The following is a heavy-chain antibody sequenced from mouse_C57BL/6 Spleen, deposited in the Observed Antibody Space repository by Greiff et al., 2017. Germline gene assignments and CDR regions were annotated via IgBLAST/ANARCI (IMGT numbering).Heavy chain of an antibody. CDR1: GYSITSGYY. CDR3: ASSLGWYFDV. V-gene: IGHV3-6*01. Sequence: EVQLQQSGPGLVKPSQSLSLTCSVTGYSITSGYYWNWIRQFPGNKLEWMGYISYDGSNNYNPSLKNRISITRDTSKNQFFLKLNSVTTEDTATYYCASSLGWYFDVWGTGTTVTVSS. J-gene: IGHJ1*03. CDR2: ISYDGSN.